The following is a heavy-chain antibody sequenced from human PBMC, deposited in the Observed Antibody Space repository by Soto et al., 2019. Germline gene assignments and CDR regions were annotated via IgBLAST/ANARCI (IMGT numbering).Heavy chain of an antibody. D-gene: IGHD2-2*01. CDR2: ISSSGSTI. CDR3: ARRYCSSTSCYESWAPYYYYMDV. CDR1: GFNFIDYY. V-gene: IGHV3-11*01. Sequence: GGSLRLSSTASGFNFIDYYMSWIRQAPGKGLEWVSYISSSGSTIYYADSVKGRFTISRDNAKNSLYLQMNSLRAEDTAVYYCARRYCSSTSCYESWAPYYYYMDVWGKGTTVTVSS. J-gene: IGHJ6*03.